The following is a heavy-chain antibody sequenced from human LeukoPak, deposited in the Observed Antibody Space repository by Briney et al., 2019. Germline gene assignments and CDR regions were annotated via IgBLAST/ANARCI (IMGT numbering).Heavy chain of an antibody. Sequence: GGSLRLSCATSGFSFSDAWMNWVRQAPGKELEWVGRIRRNSDGGTIDYAAPVKGRFALSRDDSKNTLYLHMSSLQTEDTAVYYCATDFYDTTWGQGTLDTVSS. CDR1: GFSFSDAW. J-gene: IGHJ5*02. D-gene: IGHD3-22*01. CDR3: ATDFYDTT. V-gene: IGHV3-15*07. CDR2: IRRNSDGGTI.